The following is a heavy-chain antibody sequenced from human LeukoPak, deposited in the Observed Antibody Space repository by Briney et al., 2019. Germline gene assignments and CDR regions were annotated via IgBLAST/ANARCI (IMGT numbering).Heavy chain of an antibody. D-gene: IGHD6-6*01. CDR2: NYPGDSET. V-gene: IGHV5-51*01. CDR1: GYNSASYW. CDR3: ATPYSSSSIPY. J-gene: IGHJ4*02. Sequence: AESLKISCNGSGYNSASYWIGWVRHTPGKGLEWMGINYPGDSETRYGPSFQDQVSISADKSIITAYLQWSSLKTWDTVMYYCATPYSSSSIPYWGEGTQVLVPS.